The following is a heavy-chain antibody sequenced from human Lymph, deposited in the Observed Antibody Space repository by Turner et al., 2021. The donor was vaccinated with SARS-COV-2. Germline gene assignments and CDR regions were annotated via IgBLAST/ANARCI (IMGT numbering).Heavy chain of an antibody. D-gene: IGHD2-15*01. J-gene: IGHJ3*02. Sequence: QMQLLQSGPEVKKPGTSVKVSCKASGFTFSSSAVQWVRQARGQRREWIGWIVVGSGNTNYAQKFQERVTITRDMSTSTAYMNLSSLRSEETAVCYCAAPYCSGGTCSDGFDIWGQGTMVTVSS. V-gene: IGHV1-58*01. CDR1: GFTFSSSA. CDR3: AAPYCSGGTCSDGFDI. CDR2: IVVGSGNT.